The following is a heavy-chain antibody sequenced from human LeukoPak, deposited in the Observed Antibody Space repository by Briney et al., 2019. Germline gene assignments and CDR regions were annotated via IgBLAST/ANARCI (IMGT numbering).Heavy chain of an antibody. D-gene: IGHD6-19*01. CDR1: GYTFTSYA. CDR2: INTNTGNP. J-gene: IGHJ6*03. CDR3: ATDSSGWKYYYYYMDV. Sequence: ASVKVSCKASGYTFTSYAMNWVRQAPGQGLEWMGWINTNTGNPTYAQGFTGRFVFSLDTSVSTAYLQISSLKAEDTAVYYCATDSSGWKYYYYYMDVWGKGTTVTVSS. V-gene: IGHV7-4-1*02.